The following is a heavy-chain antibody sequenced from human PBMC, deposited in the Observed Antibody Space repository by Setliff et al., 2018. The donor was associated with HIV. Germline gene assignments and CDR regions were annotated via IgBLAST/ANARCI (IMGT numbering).Heavy chain of an antibody. CDR1: GYTFNNYA. V-gene: IGHV1-46*02. D-gene: IGHD2-15*01. CDR2: INSSGDST. J-gene: IGHJ4*02. CDR3: ARGAVVTNYFDY. Sequence: GASVKVSCKASGYTFNNYAMNWVRQAPGQGLEWMGIINSSGDSTSYAQKFQGRVTMTRDTSTSTAYMELSSLRSEDTAVYYCARGAVVTNYFDYWGQGTLVTVSS.